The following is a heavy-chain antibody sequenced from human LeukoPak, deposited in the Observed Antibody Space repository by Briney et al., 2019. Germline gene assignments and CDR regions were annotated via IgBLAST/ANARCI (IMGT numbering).Heavy chain of an antibody. CDR1: GFTFSSYE. J-gene: IGHJ2*01. CDR2: ISSSGSTI. Sequence: GSLRLSCAASGFTFSSYEMNWVRQAPGKGLEWVSYISSSGSTIYYADSVKGRFTISRDNAKNSLYLQMNSLRAAHTAVYYCTRAIVVIFHGLCYYDLWGRGTLVTVSS. CDR3: TRAIVVIFHGLCYYDL. V-gene: IGHV3-48*03. D-gene: IGHD3-22*01.